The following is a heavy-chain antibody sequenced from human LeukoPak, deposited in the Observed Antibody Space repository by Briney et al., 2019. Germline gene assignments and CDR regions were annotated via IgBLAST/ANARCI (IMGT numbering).Heavy chain of an antibody. Sequence: ASVKVSCKASGYTFTGYYMHWVRQAPGQGLEWMGWIYPNSGGTNYAQKFQGRVTMTRDTSISTAYMELSRLRSDDTAVYYCARALLKIDYYYMDVWGKGTTVTISS. V-gene: IGHV1-2*02. D-gene: IGHD3-9*01. J-gene: IGHJ6*03. CDR3: ARALLKIDYYYMDV. CDR2: IYPNSGGT. CDR1: GYTFTGYY.